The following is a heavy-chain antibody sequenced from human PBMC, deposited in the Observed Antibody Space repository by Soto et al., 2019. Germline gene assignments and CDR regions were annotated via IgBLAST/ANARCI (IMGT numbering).Heavy chain of an antibody. D-gene: IGHD3-10*01. CDR2: INDSGNI. Sequence: QVQLQQWGAGLLKPSETLSLTCAVYGGSFSGYQWSWIRQPPGKGLEWIGEINDSGNINYHPYIMSQGTILIKAPKTQTRPKLRSVTAAETAAYYGARGLIRWFGGLSRRGGYYCYMYVWGKGTTVPVSS. CDR1: GGSFSGYQ. CDR3: ARGLIRWFGGLSRRGGYYCYMYV. J-gene: IGHJ6*03. V-gene: IGHV4-34*01.